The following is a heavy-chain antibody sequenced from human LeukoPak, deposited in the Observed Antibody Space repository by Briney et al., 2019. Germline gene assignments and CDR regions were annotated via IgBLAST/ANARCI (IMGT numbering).Heavy chain of an antibody. D-gene: IGHD3-22*01. J-gene: IGHJ4*02. CDR1: GFTFSTYA. Sequence: GGSLRLSCAASGFTFSTYAMSWVRQAPGKGLEWVSAISGSGGSTYYADSVKGRFTISRDNSKNTLYLQMNSLRAEDTAVYYRANGVDYYDRSGYYRGGYDYWGQGTLVTVSS. CDR2: ISGSGGST. CDR3: ANGVDYYDRSGYYRGGYDY. V-gene: IGHV3-23*01.